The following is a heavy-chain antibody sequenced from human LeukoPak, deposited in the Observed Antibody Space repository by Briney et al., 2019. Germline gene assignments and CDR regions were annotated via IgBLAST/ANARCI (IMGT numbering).Heavy chain of an antibody. CDR1: GYTFATNG. V-gene: IGHV1-18*04. J-gene: IGHJ3*02. D-gene: IGHD6-19*01. CDR2: ISPYDGNT. CDR3: ARLRGGIYSSRDAFDI. Sequence: ASVKVSCKASGYTFATNGVSWVRQAPGQGLEWMAWISPYDGNTKYAPTLQDRVALTTDASTSTAYMELRSLTFDATAVHYCARLRGGIYSSRDAFDIWGQGKMVTVSS.